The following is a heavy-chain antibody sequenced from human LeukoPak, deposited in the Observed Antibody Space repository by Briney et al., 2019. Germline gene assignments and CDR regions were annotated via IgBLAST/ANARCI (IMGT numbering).Heavy chain of an antibody. Sequence: GESLKISCKGSGYSFTSYWIGWVRQMPGKGLEWMGIIYPGDSDTRYSPSFQGQVTISADKSLSTAYLQWSSLKASDTAIYYCTRHGPDSGSYWLCEDYWGQGTLVTVSS. CDR1: GYSFTSYW. J-gene: IGHJ4*02. V-gene: IGHV5-51*01. D-gene: IGHD1-26*01. CDR2: IYPGDSDT. CDR3: TRHGPDSGSYWLCEDY.